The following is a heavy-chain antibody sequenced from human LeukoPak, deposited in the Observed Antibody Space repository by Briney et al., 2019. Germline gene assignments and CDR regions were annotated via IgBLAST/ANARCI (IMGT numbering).Heavy chain of an antibody. Sequence: GGSLRLSCAASGFTVSSNYMNWVRQAPGKGLEWVSVIYGGGNIYYADSVKGRFTISRDNSKNTLYVQMNSLRVEDTAVYYCAKALVQVWPDCYGMGVWGQGTTVIVS. J-gene: IGHJ6*02. CDR1: GFTVSSNY. V-gene: IGHV3-53*05. CDR3: AKALVQVWPDCYGMGV. CDR2: IYGGGNI. D-gene: IGHD5-18*01.